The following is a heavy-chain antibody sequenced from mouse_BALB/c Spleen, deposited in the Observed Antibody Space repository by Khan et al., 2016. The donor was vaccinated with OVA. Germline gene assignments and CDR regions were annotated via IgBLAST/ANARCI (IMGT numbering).Heavy chain of an antibody. CDR1: GFTFSNYA. V-gene: IGHV5-6-5*01. J-gene: IGHJ3*01. CDR2: ISSGGTS. CDR3: ARDDWFTY. Sequence: EVQLQESGGDLVKPGGSLKLSCAASGFTFSNYAMSWVRQTPEKRLEWVASISSGGTSYFPASVKGRLSISRDNGRNILYLQMSRLRAEDTAMYYCARDDWFTYWGQGTLVTVSA.